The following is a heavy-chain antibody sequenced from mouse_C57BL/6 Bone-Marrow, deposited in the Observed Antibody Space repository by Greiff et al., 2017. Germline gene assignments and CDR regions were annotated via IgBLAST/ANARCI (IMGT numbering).Heavy chain of an antibody. V-gene: IGHV1-64*01. CDR1: GYTFTSYW. D-gene: IGHD3-2*02. CDR3: ARWSLRQLRLQGWFAY. Sequence: QVQLQQPGAELVKPGASVKLSCKASGYTFTSYWMHWVKQRPGQGLEWIGMIHPNSGSTNYNEKFKSKATLTVDKSSSTAYMQLSSLTSEDSAVYYCARWSLRQLRLQGWFAYWGQGTLVTVSA. J-gene: IGHJ3*01. CDR2: IHPNSGST.